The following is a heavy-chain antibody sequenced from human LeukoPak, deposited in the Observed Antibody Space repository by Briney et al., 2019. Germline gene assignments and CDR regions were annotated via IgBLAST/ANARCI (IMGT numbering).Heavy chain of an antibody. J-gene: IGHJ4*02. Sequence: SETLSLTCTVSGGSISSSSYYWGWIRQPPGKGLEWIGSIYYSGSTSYNPSLKSRVTISVDTSKNQFSLKLSSVTAADTAVYYSARFGYASGSSELDYWGQGTLVTVSS. CDR1: GGSISSSSYY. CDR3: ARFGYASGSSELDY. D-gene: IGHD3-10*01. CDR2: IYYSGST. V-gene: IGHV4-39*01.